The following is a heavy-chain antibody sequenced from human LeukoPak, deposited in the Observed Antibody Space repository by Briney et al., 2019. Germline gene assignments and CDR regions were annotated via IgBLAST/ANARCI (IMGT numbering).Heavy chain of an antibody. CDR1: GGSVRNSNYY. D-gene: IGHD3-10*01. Sequence: SESLSLTCTVSGGSVRNSNYYWSWIRQPRGKELEWIARINYGGPTYYNPSLKSRATISVDPSKSQFSLRLSSVTAADTAVYLCARYVVYGSGKYYFDYWGQGSLVTVSS. CDR3: ARYVVYGSGKYYFDY. V-gene: IGHV4-39*01. J-gene: IGHJ4*02. CDR2: INYGGPT.